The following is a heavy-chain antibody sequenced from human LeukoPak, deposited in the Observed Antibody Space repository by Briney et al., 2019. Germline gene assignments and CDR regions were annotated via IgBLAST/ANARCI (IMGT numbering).Heavy chain of an antibody. D-gene: IGHD6-13*01. CDR2: INHSGST. J-gene: IGHJ4*02. CDR1: GGSFSGYY. CDR3: ARGHSSSWYYFDY. Sequence: SETLSLTCAVYGGSFSGYYWSWIRQPPGKGLEWIGEINHSGSTNYNPSLKSRVTISVDTSKNQFSLKLSSVTTADTAVYYCARGHSSSWYYFDYWGQGTLVTVSS. V-gene: IGHV4-34*01.